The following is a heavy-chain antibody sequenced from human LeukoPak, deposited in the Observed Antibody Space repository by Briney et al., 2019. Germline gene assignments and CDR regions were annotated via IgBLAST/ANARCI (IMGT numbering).Heavy chain of an antibody. CDR3: AKGPVAVAGYYFDH. V-gene: IGHV3-23*01. CDR1: GLTFSSFA. J-gene: IGHJ4*02. CDR2: ISGSGGTT. Sequence: GGSLRLSCVVSGLTFSSFAMSWVRQAPGKGLEWVSSISGSGGTTYYADSVKGRFTISRDNPNNTLDLQMNSLTAEDTAVYYCAKGPVAVAGYYFDHWGQGTLVTVSS. D-gene: IGHD6-19*01.